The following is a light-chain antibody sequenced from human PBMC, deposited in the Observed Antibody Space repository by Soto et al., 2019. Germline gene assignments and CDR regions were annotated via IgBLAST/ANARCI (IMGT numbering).Light chain of an antibody. CDR2: DAS. CDR3: QQFNNWPRT. CDR1: QSVSSAY. V-gene: IGKV3D-15*01. Sequence: ETVLTQSPGTLSLSPGDRATLSCRASQSVSSAYLAWYQQKPGQAPRLLIYDASTRATGIPDRFSGGGSGTDFTITISSLQSEDFAVYYCQQFNNWPRTFGQGTTV. J-gene: IGKJ1*01.